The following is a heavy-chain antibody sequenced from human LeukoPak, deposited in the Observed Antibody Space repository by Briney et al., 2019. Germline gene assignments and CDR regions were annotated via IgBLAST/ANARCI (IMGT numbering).Heavy chain of an antibody. V-gene: IGHV3-15*01. J-gene: IGHJ4*02. CDR3: TTAQFFNSSGSLAY. Sequence: GGSLRLSCAASGFTFNKARMNWVRHGPGKGLEWVGRFTSKTDGGTTDYAAPVRGRFTISRDDSKDTLYLQMNSLKTEDTAVYYCTTAQFFNSSGSLAYWGQGTLVTVSS. CDR1: GFTFNKAR. CDR2: FTSKTDGGTT. D-gene: IGHD3-22*01.